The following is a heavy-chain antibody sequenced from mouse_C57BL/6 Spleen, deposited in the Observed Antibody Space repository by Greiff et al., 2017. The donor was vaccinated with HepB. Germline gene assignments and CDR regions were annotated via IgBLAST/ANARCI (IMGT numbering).Heavy chain of an antibody. CDR1: GYSFTSYY. CDR2: IYPGSGNT. J-gene: IGHJ3*01. V-gene: IGHV1-66*01. CDR3: ARSGYYGSSYGFAY. Sequence: QVQLKESGPELVKPGASVKISCKASGYSFTSYYIHWVKQRPGQGLEWIGWIYPGSGNTKYNEKFKGKATLTADTSSSTAYMQLSSLTSEDSAVYYCARSGYYGSSYGFAYWGQGTLVTVSA. D-gene: IGHD1-1*01.